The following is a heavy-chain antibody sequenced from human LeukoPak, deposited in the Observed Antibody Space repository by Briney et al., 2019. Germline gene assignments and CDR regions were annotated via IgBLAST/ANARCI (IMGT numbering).Heavy chain of an antibody. D-gene: IGHD3-9*01. CDR1: GYTFSRYG. Sequence: ASVKVSCKASGYTFSRYGISWVRQAPGHGLEWMGWISAHNGNTNYAQKFQGRVAMTTDTSTSTAYMELRSLRSDDTAVYYCARQSMTGNERGDDAFDIWGQGTMVTVSS. CDR3: ARQSMTGNERGDDAFDI. J-gene: IGHJ3*02. CDR2: ISAHNGNT. V-gene: IGHV1-18*01.